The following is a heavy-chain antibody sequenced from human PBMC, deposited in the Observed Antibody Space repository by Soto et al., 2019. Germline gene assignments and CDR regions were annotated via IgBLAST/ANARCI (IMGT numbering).Heavy chain of an antibody. D-gene: IGHD2-15*01. CDR1: GFSFSNDW. CDR2: IKRKIDGAAT. V-gene: IGHV3-15*07. Sequence: EVQLVESGGDLVKPGGSLRLSCAASGFSFSNDWMNWVRQAPGKGLEWVGRIKRKIDGAATDYIGPVKGSFTVFRDASKTVPYLQMNSLKGADTAVYCCTTASVEGIWGQGITV. CDR3: TTASVEGI. J-gene: IGHJ6*02.